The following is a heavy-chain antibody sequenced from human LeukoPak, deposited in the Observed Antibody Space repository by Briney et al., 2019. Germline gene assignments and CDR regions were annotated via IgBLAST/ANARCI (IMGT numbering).Heavy chain of an antibody. D-gene: IGHD6-13*01. V-gene: IGHV3-23*01. CDR2: ISGSGGST. J-gene: IGHJ5*02. Sequence: PGGSLRLSCAASGFTFGSYALGWVRQAPGKGLDWVSAISGSGGSTYYADSVKGRFTISRDNSKNTLYLQMNSLGAEDTAVYYCAKGPSSSWSNWFDPWGQGTLVTVSS. CDR3: AKGPSSSWSNWFDP. CDR1: GFTFGSYA.